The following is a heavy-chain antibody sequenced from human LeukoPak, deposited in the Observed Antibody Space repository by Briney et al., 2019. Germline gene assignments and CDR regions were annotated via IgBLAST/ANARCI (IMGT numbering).Heavy chain of an antibody. D-gene: IGHD2-8*01. CDR2: IIHSGST. CDR1: GGSFSGYY. CDR3: ARGILVTVYAAFDY. V-gene: IGHV4-34*01. Sequence: SETLSLTCGVYGGSFSGYYWTWIRQFPGMGLEWIAEIIHSGSTNYNPSLTGRVTLSVDTSKNQLSLQLSSVTAADTAVYYCARGILVTVYAAFDYWGQGSLVTVSS. J-gene: IGHJ4*02.